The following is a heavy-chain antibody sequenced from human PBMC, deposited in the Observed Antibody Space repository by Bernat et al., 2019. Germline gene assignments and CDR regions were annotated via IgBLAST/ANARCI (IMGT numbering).Heavy chain of an antibody. CDR3: AREAPGGSYYRPFDY. CDR1: GYTFTGYY. J-gene: IGHJ4*02. V-gene: IGHV1-2*02. CDR2: INPNSGDT. D-gene: IGHD1-26*01. Sequence: QVQLVQSGAEVKKPGASVKVSCKASGYTFTGYYMNWVRQAPGQGLEWMGWINPNSGDTKYAQKFQGRVAVTRDTSISTAYMELSRLTSDDTAVYYCAREAPGGSYYRPFDYWGQGTLVTVSS.